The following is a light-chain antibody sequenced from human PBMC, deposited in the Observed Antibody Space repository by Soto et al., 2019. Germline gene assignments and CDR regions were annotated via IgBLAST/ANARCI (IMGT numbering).Light chain of an antibody. Sequence: QSALTQPASVSGSPGQSITISCTGTSNDVGNYKLVSWYQQHPDKAPKLIIYEDTNRPSGISDRFSGSKSGNTASLTISGLQAEDDADYYCCSYAGVDIPIVFGGGTKVTVL. CDR3: CSYAGVDIPIV. J-gene: IGLJ3*02. V-gene: IGLV2-23*01. CDR1: SNDVGNYKL. CDR2: EDT.